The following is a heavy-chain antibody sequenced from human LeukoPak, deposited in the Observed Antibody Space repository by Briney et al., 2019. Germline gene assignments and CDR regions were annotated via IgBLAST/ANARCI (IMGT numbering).Heavy chain of an antibody. CDR3: ARVKFKAASDY. Sequence: GGSLRLSCAASGFTFSSYSMTWVRQAPGKGLEWVANIKQDGSEKYYVDSVKGRFTISRDNAKNSLYLQMNSLRAEDTAVYYCARVKFKAASDYWGQGTLVTVSS. CDR2: IKQDGSEK. V-gene: IGHV3-7*03. CDR1: GFTFSSYS. J-gene: IGHJ4*02.